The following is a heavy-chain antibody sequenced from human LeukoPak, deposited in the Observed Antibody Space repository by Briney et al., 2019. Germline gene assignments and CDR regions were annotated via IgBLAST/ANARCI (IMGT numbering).Heavy chain of an antibody. CDR3: ARQGIPSITIFGERRGFDY. V-gene: IGHV4-39*01. D-gene: IGHD3-3*01. Sequence: SETLSLTCTVSGDSINNNNYYWGWIRQPPGKGLEWIGSIYYSGSTYYNPSLKSRVTISVDTSKNQFSLKLSSVTAADTAVYYCARQGIPSITIFGERRGFDYWGQGTLVTVSS. CDR2: IYYSGST. CDR1: GDSINNNNYY. J-gene: IGHJ4*02.